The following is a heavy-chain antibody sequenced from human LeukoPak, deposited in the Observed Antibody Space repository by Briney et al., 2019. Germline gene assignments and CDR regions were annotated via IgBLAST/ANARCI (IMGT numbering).Heavy chain of an antibody. CDR1: GYTFTSYG. CDR2: ISVYNGNT. D-gene: IGHD1-26*01. J-gene: IGHJ4*02. Sequence: GASVKVSCKASGYTFTSYGISWVRQAPGQGLEWMGWISVYNGNTNYAQKLQGRVTMTTDTSTSTAYMELRSLKSDDTAVYYCVRAAYSGDHDYWGQGTLVTVSS. CDR3: VRAAYSGDHDY. V-gene: IGHV1-18*01.